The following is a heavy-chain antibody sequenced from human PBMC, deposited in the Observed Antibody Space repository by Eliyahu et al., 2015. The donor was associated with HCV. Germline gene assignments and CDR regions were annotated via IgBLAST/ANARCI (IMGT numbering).Heavy chain of an antibody. J-gene: IGHJ4*02. CDR3: ITLGATTRSFDY. V-gene: IGHV1-2*02. CDR1: GYTFTGYY. D-gene: IGHD1-26*01. Sequence: QVQLVQSGAEVKKPGASVKVSCKASGYTFTGYYMHWVRQAPGQGLEWMGWINPNSGDTNYAQKFQGRVTMARDTSITTAYMELSRLTSDDTAVYYCITLGATTRSFDYWGQGTLVTVSS. CDR2: INPNSGDT.